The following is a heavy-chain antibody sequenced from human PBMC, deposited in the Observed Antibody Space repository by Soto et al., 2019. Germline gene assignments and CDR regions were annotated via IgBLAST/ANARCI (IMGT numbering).Heavy chain of an antibody. D-gene: IGHD1-26*01. CDR3: ATLGGSYTVDY. CDR1: GGSISNSIYY. CDR2: IYYSGVT. V-gene: IGHV4-39*01. Sequence: SETLSLTCTVSGGSISNSIYYWGWIRQSPGKGLEWIGNIYYSGVTEYNPSLESRVTISVDTSKNQFSLKLNSLTAADTAVYYCATLGGSYTVDYWGQGTLVTVSS. J-gene: IGHJ4*02.